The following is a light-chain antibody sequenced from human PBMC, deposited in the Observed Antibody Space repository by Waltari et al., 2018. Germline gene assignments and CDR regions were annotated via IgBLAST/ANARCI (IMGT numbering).Light chain of an antibody. CDR2: DDR. CDR1: NIGTKS. CDR3: QVWDSSSDPVI. V-gene: IGLV3-21*04. Sequence: SYVLTQTPSVSVAPRKTARLTCGGDNIGTKSVHWYQQKPGQAPVLVIYDDRDRASGIPERISGSNSGNTATLTISRVEAGDEADYYCQVWDSSSDPVIFGGGTKLTVL. J-gene: IGLJ2*01.